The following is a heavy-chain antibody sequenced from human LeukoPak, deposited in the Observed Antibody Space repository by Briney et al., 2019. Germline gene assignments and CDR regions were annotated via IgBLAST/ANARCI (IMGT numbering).Heavy chain of an antibody. CDR2: IKQDGSEK. CDR1: GFTFSSYW. D-gene: IGHD3-22*01. J-gene: IGHJ3*02. V-gene: IGHV3-7*01. CDR3: ARVGNRSGYDAFDI. Sequence: GGSLRLSCAASGFTFSSYWMSWVRQAPGKGLEWVANIKQDGSEKYYVDSVKGRFTISRDNAKNSLYLQMNSPRAEDTAVYYCARVGNRSGYDAFDIWGQGTMVTVSS.